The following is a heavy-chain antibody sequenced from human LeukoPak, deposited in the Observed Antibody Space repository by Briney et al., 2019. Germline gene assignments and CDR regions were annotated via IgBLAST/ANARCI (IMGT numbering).Heavy chain of an antibody. CDR2: ISAYNGNT. J-gene: IGHJ4*02. CDR3: ARYSSGWYYFDY. CDR1: GYTFTSYD. D-gene: IGHD6-19*01. V-gene: IGHV1-18*01. Sequence: ASVKVSCKASGYTFTSYDINWVRQATGQGLEWMGWISAYNGNTNYAQKLQGRVTMTTDTSTSTAYMELRSLRSDDTAVYYCARYSSGWYYFDYWGQGTLVTVSS.